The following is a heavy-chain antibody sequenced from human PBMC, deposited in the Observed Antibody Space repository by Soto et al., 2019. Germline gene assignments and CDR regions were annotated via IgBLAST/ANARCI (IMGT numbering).Heavy chain of an antibody. CDR3: TRVSPRRYYDSSGQKTYGMDV. J-gene: IGHJ6*02. V-gene: IGHV3-49*04. CDR2: IRSKAYGGTT. D-gene: IGHD3-22*01. Sequence: PGGSLRLSCTASGFTFGDYAMSWVRQAPGKGLEWVGFIRSKAYGGTTEYAASVKGRFTISRDDSKSIAYLQMNSLKTEDTAVYYCTRVSPRRYYDSSGQKTYGMDVWGQGTTVTVSS. CDR1: GFTFGDYA.